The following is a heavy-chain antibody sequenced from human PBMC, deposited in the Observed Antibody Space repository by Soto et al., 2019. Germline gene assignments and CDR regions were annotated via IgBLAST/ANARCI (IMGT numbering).Heavy chain of an antibody. J-gene: IGHJ4*02. Sequence: PGESLKISCKGSGYSFTSYWIAWVRQMPGKGLEWMGIIYPSDSDTRYSPSFQGQVTISADKSIITAYLQWSSLEASDTVMYFCARGTTGSRLFDYWGQGTLVTVSS. CDR1: GYSFTSYW. V-gene: IGHV5-51*01. CDR2: IYPSDSDT. CDR3: ARGTTGSRLFDY. D-gene: IGHD6-25*01.